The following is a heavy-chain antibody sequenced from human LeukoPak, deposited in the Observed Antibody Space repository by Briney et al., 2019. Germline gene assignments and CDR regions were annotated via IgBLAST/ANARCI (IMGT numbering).Heavy chain of an antibody. CDR2: ISYDGSDE. CDR1: GFTFSRHA. D-gene: IGHD6-19*01. V-gene: IGHV3-30*04. CDR3: ASAIYMAG. J-gene: IGHJ4*02. Sequence: PGGSLRLSCAASGFTFSRHAIHWVRQAPGKGLEWVAVISYDGSDEYYADSVKGRFTISRDNSKNTLYLQMNSLRAEDTAVYYCASAIYMAGWGQGTLVTVSS.